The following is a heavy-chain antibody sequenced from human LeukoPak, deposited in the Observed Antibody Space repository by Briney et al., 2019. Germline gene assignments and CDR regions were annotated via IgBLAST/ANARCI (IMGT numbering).Heavy chain of an antibody. D-gene: IGHD4-17*01. CDR3: ARTSTVLFDY. V-gene: IGHV4-59*12. J-gene: IGHJ4*02. CDR2: IYYSGST. Sequence: KPSETLSLTCTVSGGSISSYYWSWIRQPPGKGLEWIGYIYYSGSTNYNPSLKSRVTISVDTSKNQFSLKLSSVTAADTAVYYCARTSTVLFDYWGQGTLVTVSS. CDR1: GGSISSYY.